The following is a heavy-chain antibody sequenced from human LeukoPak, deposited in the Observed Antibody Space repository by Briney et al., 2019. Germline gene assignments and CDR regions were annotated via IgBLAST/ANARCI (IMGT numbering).Heavy chain of an antibody. Sequence: GGSLRLSCAASGFTFSSYAMSWVRQAPGKGLEWVSAISGSGGSTYYADSVKGRFTISRDNSKNTLYLQMNSLRAEDTAVYYCAKEPLGGAIFGVVKGCFDYWGQGTLVTVSS. CDR1: GFTFSSYA. J-gene: IGHJ4*02. CDR3: AKEPLGGAIFGVVKGCFDY. D-gene: IGHD3-3*01. V-gene: IGHV3-23*01. CDR2: ISGSGGST.